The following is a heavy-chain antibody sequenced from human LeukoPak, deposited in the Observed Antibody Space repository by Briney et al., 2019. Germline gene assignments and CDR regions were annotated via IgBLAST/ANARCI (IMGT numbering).Heavy chain of an antibody. J-gene: IGHJ6*03. D-gene: IGHD5-18*01. CDR1: GYSISSGYY. V-gene: IGHV4-38-2*02. CDR3: AREGYTYGYYYYYYMDV. Sequence: SETLSLSCTVSGYSISSGYYWGCIRQPPGKGLEWIGSIYHSGSTYYNPALKSRVTISVDTSKNQFSLKLSSVTAADTAVYYCAREGYTYGYYYYYYMDVWGKGTTVTVSS. CDR2: IYHSGST.